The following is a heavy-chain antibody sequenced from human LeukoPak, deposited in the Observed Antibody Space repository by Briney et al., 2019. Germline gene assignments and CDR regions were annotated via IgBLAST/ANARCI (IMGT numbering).Heavy chain of an antibody. CDR3: ARIHSNYPFDI. Sequence: PGGSLRLSCAASGFTSSSYSMNWVRQAPGKGLEWVSSISSSSSYIYYADSVKGRFTISRDNAKNSLYLQMNSLRAEDTAVYYCARIHSNYPFDIWGQGTMVTVSS. J-gene: IGHJ3*02. D-gene: IGHD4-11*01. CDR2: ISSSSSYI. CDR1: GFTSSSYS. V-gene: IGHV3-21*01.